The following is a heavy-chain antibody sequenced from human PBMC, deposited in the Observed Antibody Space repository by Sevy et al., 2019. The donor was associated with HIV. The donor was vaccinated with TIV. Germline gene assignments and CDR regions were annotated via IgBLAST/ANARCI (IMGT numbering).Heavy chain of an antibody. Sequence: GASLRLSCAASGFTFSSYGMHWVHQAPGKGLEWVAVIWYDGSNKYYADSVKGRFTISRDNSKNTLYLQMNSLRAEDTAVYYCASSKDRGVAATPIDYWGQGTLVTVSS. V-gene: IGHV3-33*01. CDR2: IWYDGSNK. CDR1: GFTFSSYG. CDR3: ASSKDRGVAATPIDY. D-gene: IGHD2-15*01. J-gene: IGHJ4*02.